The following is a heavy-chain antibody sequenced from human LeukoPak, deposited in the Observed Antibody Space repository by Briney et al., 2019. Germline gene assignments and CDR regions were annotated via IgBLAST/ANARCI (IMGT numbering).Heavy chain of an antibody. D-gene: IGHD1-26*01. CDR1: GGSISSGGYY. Sequence: SETLALTCTVSGGSISSGGYYWSWIRQHPGKGLEWIGYIYYSGSTYYNPSLKSRVTISVDTSKNQFSLKLSSVTAADTAVYYCASGIVGAHVDPTPHDAFDIWGQGTMVTVSS. CDR3: ASGIVGAHVDPTPHDAFDI. CDR2: IYYSGST. J-gene: IGHJ3*02. V-gene: IGHV4-31*03.